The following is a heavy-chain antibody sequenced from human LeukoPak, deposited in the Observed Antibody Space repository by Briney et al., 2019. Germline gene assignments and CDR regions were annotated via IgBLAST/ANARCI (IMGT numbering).Heavy chain of an antibody. CDR3: ARGQASNSDY. J-gene: IGHJ4*02. V-gene: IGHV4-38-2*02. Sequence: SETLSLTCFVSGYSISSGYYWGWIRQPPGKGLEWLGSIYHTGSTYYNPSLKSRVTILVDTSKNQFSLKLSSVTAADTALYYCARGQASNSDYWGQGTLVTVSS. CDR2: IYHTGST. CDR1: GYSISSGYY.